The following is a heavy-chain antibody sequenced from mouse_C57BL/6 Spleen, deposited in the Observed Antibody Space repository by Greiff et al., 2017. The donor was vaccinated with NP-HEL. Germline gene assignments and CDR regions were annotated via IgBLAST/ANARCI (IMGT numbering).Heavy chain of an antibody. V-gene: IGHV1-39*01. CDR2: INPNYGTT. CDR1: GYSFTDYN. J-gene: IGHJ3*01. Sequence: EVKLVESGPELVKPGASVKISCKASGYSFTDYNMNWVKQSNGKSLEWIGVINPNYGTTSYNQKFKGKATLTVDQSSSTAYMQLNSLTSEDSAVYYCASVYYGYDSWFAYWGQGTLVTVSA. D-gene: IGHD2-2*01. CDR3: ASVYYGYDSWFAY.